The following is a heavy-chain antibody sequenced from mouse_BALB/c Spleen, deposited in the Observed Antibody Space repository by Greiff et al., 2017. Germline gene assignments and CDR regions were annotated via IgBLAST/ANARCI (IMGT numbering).Heavy chain of an antibody. J-gene: IGHJ1*01. CDR3: ARKVLWYFDV. D-gene: IGHD2-14*01. V-gene: IGHV3-2*02. CDR1: GYSITSDYA. Sequence: QSGPGLVKPSQSLSLTCTVTGYSITSDYAWNWIRQFPGNKLEWMGYISYSGSTSYNPSLKSRISITRDTSKNQFFLQLNSVTTEDTATYYCARKVLWYFDVWGAGTTVTVSS. CDR2: ISYSGST.